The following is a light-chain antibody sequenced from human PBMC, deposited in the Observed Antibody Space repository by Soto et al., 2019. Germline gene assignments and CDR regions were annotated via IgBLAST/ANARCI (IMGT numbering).Light chain of an antibody. CDR3: QQSYSMPPWT. CDR1: QTINTY. V-gene: IGKV1-39*01. CDR2: AIS. Sequence: DIQMTQSPSSLSASVGDSVTISCRAGQTINTYLNWYQQKPGQAPKVLIFAISTLQPWVPSRFRGSGSGTEFSLTISSLQPEDAATYYCQQSYSMPPWTFGQGTKVQIK. J-gene: IGKJ1*01.